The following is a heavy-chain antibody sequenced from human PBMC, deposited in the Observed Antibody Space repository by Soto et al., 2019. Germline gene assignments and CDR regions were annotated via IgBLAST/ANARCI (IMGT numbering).Heavy chain of an antibody. Sequence: QPGGSLRLSCAASGFTFSSYGMHWVRQAPGKGLERVAVISYDGSNKYYADSVKGRFTISRDNSKNTLYLQMNSLRAEDTAVYYCAGGQFYFDYCGQGTRVTVSS. CDR2: ISYDGSNK. V-gene: IGHV3-30*03. CDR1: GFTFSSYG. CDR3: AGGQFYFDY. J-gene: IGHJ4*02. D-gene: IGHD2-15*01.